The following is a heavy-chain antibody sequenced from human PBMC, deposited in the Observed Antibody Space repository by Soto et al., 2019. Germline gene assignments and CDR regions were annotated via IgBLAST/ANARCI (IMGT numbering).Heavy chain of an antibody. Sequence: DVQLVESGGGLVQPGGSLKLSCAASGFTFSGSALHWVRQASGKGLEWVGRIRSKTYNYATAYAASVRGRFTISGDGSGNMAYLQMNRLKIEDTAVDECTSQGELRRRDDYWGEGSL. D-gene: IGHD1-7*01. CDR2: IRSKTYNYAT. CDR3: TSQGELRRRDDY. V-gene: IGHV3-73*02. CDR1: GFTFSGSA. J-gene: IGHJ4*02.